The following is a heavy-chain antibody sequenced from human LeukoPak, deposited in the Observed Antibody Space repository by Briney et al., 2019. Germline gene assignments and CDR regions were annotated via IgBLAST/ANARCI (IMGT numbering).Heavy chain of an antibody. D-gene: IGHD3-10*01. Sequence: GASVKVSCKASGYTFTSYAMDWVRQAPGQGLEWMGWINTNTGNPTYAQGFTERFVFSLDTSVSTAYLQISSLKAEDTAVYYCARALPSYYYGSGALDYWGQGTLVTVSS. V-gene: IGHV7-4-1*02. CDR2: INTNTGNP. CDR3: ARALPSYYYGSGALDY. CDR1: GYTFTSYA. J-gene: IGHJ4*02.